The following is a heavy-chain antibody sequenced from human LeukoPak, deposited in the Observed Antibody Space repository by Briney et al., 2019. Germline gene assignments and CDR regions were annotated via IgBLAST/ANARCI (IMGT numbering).Heavy chain of an antibody. V-gene: IGHV4-34*01. D-gene: IGHD6-13*01. CDR2: ISHSGST. CDR1: GGSFSGYY. Sequence: SETLSLTCAVYGGSFSGYYWSWIRQPPGKGLEWIGEISHSGSTNYNPSLKSRVTISVDTSKNQFSLKLSSVTAADTAVYYCARGSLAAGFDYWGQGTLVTVSS. J-gene: IGHJ4*02. CDR3: ARGSLAAGFDY.